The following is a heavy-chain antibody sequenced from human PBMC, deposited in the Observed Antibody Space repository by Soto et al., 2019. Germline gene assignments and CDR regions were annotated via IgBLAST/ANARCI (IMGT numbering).Heavy chain of an antibody. CDR1: GASLRSGSYY. V-gene: IGHV4-61*01. J-gene: IGHJ4*02. CDR3: SYGSSFDY. CDR2: ISNSVRT. Sequence: QVQLQESGPGLVKPSETLSLICTVSGASLRSGSYYCSWIRQPPGKGLEWIGSISNSVRTNYDPSLNSRLNMSVDTSQNQFSLQLNSVTAVDTAVYYCSYGSSFDYWGQRTLVTVSS. D-gene: IGHD3-10*01.